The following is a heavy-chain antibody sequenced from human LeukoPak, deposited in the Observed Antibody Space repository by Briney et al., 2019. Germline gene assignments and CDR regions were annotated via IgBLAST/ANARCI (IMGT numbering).Heavy chain of an antibody. CDR2: INHGGTT. V-gene: IGHV4-34*01. D-gene: IGHD5-18*01. CDR1: GESFSGHY. J-gene: IGHJ4*01. Sequence: SETLSLTCAVYGESFSGHYWTWIRQSPGKGLEWIGEINHGGTTNYNPSLKSRVTISVDTSKNQFSLKMSSVTAADTAVYYCARPSHSYGYGYWGQGNLVTVSS. CDR3: ARPSHSYGYGY.